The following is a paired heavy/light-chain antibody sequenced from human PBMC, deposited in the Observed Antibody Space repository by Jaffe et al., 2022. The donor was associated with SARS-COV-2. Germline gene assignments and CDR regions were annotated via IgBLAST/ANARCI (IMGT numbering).Heavy chain of an antibody. V-gene: IGHV3-74*01. CDR2: INSDGSII. Sequence: VLLVESGGGLVQPGGSLRLSCAASGFMFSNHWMNWVRQTPGKGLVWVTRINSDGSIINYADSVKGRFTVSRDNAKNTLYLQMNSLRAEDTAVYYCIRVETSDILWDWGQGTLVTVSS. CDR1: GFMFSNHW. D-gene: IGHD2-21*01. J-gene: IGHJ1*01. CDR3: IRVETSDILWD.
Light chain of an antibody. V-gene: IGKV4-1*01. CDR2: WAS. J-gene: IGKJ3*01. Sequence: DIVMTQSPDSLAVSLGERATINCKSSQSVLYSLNNKNYLAWYQQKPGQPPKLLIYWASTRESGVPDRFSGSGSGTDFTLTISGLQAEDVAVYYCHQYQTLPFTFGPGTKVDIK. CDR3: HQYQTLPFT. CDR1: QSVLYSLNNKNY.